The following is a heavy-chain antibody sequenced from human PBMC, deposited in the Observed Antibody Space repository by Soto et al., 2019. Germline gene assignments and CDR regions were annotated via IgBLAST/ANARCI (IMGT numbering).Heavy chain of an antibody. D-gene: IGHD5-12*01. V-gene: IGHV4-59*01. CDR1: GGSLSSGF. J-gene: IGHJ4*02. Sequence: QVQLQESGPGLVKPSETLSLTCSVSGGSLSSGFWGWFRQPPGKGLEWIGFIHYSGSTTYNPSLKSRLTISLDTSKNHFSLRLSSVTAADTAMYYCTVGGGWLTDYWGQGTLVTVSS. CDR2: IHYSGST. CDR3: TVGGGWLTDY.